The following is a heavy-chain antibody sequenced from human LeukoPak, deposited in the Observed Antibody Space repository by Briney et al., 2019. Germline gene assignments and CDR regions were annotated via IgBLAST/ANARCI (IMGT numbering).Heavy chain of an antibody. D-gene: IGHD3-10*01. V-gene: IGHV4-39*07. CDR3: ARASETMVRGVFDY. J-gene: IGHJ4*02. CDR1: GGSISSSSYY. CDR2: IYYSGSP. Sequence: SETLSLTCTVSGGSISSSSYYWGWIRQPPGKGLEWIGTIYYSGSPYYNPSLKSRVTISVDRSKNQFSLKLSSVTAADTAVYYCARASETMVRGVFDYWGQGTLVTVSS.